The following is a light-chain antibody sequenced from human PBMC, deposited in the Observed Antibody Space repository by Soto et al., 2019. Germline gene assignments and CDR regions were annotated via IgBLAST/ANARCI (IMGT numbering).Light chain of an antibody. CDR2: GAS. CDR3: QQSYRSPYT. J-gene: IGKJ2*01. Sequence: IQMTQSPSSLSASVGDSVTVTCRASQSIKIYLNWYQQKPGKATTLLIYGASSLQSGVPSRFTGGGSRTDFTLTISSLQPEDFATYYCQQSYRSPYTFGHWTKLEIK. V-gene: IGKV1-39*01. CDR1: QSIKIY.